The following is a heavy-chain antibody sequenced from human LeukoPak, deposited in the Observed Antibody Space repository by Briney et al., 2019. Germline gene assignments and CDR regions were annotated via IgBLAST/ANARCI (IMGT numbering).Heavy chain of an antibody. D-gene: IGHD2-15*01. V-gene: IGHV4-4*07. CDR3: AREEEGDYSDYFDY. CDR2: IQTSGST. CDR1: GVSIRSYS. J-gene: IGHJ4*02. Sequence: SETLSLTCSVSGVSIRSYSWSWIRQPSGKGLEWIGRIQTSGSTNYNPSLRSRVTMSVDTSKNQFSLKLSSVTAAGTAVYYCAREEEGDYSDYFDYWGQGTLVTVSS.